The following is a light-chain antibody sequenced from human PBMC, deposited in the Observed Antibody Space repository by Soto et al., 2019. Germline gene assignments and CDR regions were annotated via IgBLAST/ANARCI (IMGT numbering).Light chain of an antibody. CDR2: GAS. Sequence: DIELTQSPGTLSLSPGERATLSCRASQSVSSSYLAWYQQKPGQAPRLIIYGASSRANGIPDRFSGSGSGADLILIISRLEHPDFSVYYCQQYGSASPWTFGRGTKVDIK. J-gene: IGKJ1*01. CDR1: QSVSSSY. CDR3: QQYGSASPWT. V-gene: IGKV3-20*01.